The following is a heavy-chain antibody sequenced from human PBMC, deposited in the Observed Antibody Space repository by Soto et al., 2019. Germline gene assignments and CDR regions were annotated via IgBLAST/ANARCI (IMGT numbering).Heavy chain of an antibody. V-gene: IGHV4-59*12. Sequence: SETLSLTCTVSGGSISSYYWSWIRQPPGKGLEWIGYIYYSGSTNYNPSLKSRVTISVDTSKNQFSLKLSSVTAADTAVYYCAREVYAFYYDSSVRDGSAFDIWGQGTMVTVSS. CDR2: IYYSGST. CDR1: GGSISSYY. J-gene: IGHJ3*02. CDR3: AREVYAFYYDSSVRDGSAFDI. D-gene: IGHD3-22*01.